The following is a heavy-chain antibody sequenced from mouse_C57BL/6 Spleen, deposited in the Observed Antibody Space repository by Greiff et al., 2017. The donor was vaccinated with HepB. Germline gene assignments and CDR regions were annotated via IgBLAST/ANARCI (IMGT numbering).Heavy chain of an antibody. J-gene: IGHJ3*01. Sequence: VQLKESGGGLVKPGGSLKLSCAASGFTFSDYGMHWVRQAPEKGLEWVAYISSGSSTIYYADTVKGRFTISRDNAKNTLFLQMTSLRSEDTAMYYCARQGNYGFSWFAYWGQGTLVTVSA. CDR2: ISSGSSTI. CDR1: GFTFSDYG. CDR3: ARQGNYGFSWFAY. V-gene: IGHV5-17*01. D-gene: IGHD1-1*01.